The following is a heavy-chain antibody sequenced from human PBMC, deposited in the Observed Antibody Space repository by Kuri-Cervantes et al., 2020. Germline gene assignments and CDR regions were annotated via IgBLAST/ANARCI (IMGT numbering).Heavy chain of an antibody. V-gene: IGHV3-48*02. Sequence: GESLKISCVASGFNLITYSMSWVRQAPGKVLERVSYIDSGSYTMYYADSVKGRFTISRDNAKNSLFLQMNSLRDEDTAIYYCAKDHLYGSDLYWGQGTLVTVSS. CDR2: IDSGSYTM. J-gene: IGHJ4*02. CDR3: AKDHLYGSDLY. D-gene: IGHD3-10*01. CDR1: GFNLITYS.